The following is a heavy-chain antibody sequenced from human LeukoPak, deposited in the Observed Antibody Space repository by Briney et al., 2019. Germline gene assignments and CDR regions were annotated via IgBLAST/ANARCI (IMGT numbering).Heavy chain of an antibody. V-gene: IGHV4-59*01. CDR3: ARGGNCSGGSCYSDRGWFDP. Sequence: SETLSLTCTVSGGSISSYYWSWIRQPPGKGLEWIGYIYYSGSTNYNPSLKSRVTISLDTSKNQFSLKLSSVTAADTAMYYCARGGNCSGGSCYSDRGWFDPWGQGTLVTVSS. D-gene: IGHD2-15*01. CDR1: GGSISSYY. J-gene: IGHJ5*02. CDR2: IYYSGST.